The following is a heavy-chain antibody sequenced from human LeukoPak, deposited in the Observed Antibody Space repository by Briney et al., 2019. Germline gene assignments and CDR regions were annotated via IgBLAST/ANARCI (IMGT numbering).Heavy chain of an antibody. CDR1: VGSISSSSYY. J-gene: IGHJ4*02. Sequence: PSETLSLTCTVSVGSISSSSYYWGWIRQPPGKGLEWIGSIYYSGSTYYNPSLKSRVTISVDTSKNQFSLKLSSVTAADTAVCYCARRSAGLVDYWGQGTLVTVSS. D-gene: IGHD2-21*01. CDR2: IYYSGST. V-gene: IGHV4-39*01. CDR3: ARRSAGLVDY.